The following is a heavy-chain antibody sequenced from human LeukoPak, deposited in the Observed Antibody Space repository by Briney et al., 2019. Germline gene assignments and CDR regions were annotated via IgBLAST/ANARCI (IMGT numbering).Heavy chain of an antibody. J-gene: IGHJ3*02. CDR3: ARDQGEYYYGSGSSDAFDI. Sequence: ASVKVSCKASGGTFSSYAISWVRQAPGQGLEWMGGIIPIFGTANYAQKFQGRVTITADESTSTAYMELSSLRSEDTAVYYCARDQGEYYYGSGSSDAFDIWGQGTMVTVSS. V-gene: IGHV1-69*13. CDR2: IIPIFGTA. CDR1: GGTFSSYA. D-gene: IGHD3-10*01.